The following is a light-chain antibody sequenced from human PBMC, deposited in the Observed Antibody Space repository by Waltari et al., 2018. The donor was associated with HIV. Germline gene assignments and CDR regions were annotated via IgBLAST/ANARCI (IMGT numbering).Light chain of an antibody. V-gene: IGKV4-1*01. Sequence: DIVMTQSPDSLAVSLGERATINCKSSQSVLYNSNNTNYLAWYQRKPGQPPKLLIYWASTRESGVPDRFSGSGSGPDFTLTISSLQAEDVAVYYCQQYYGTPLTFGGGTKVEIK. CDR1: QSVLYNSNNTNY. CDR2: WAS. J-gene: IGKJ4*01. CDR3: QQYYGTPLT.